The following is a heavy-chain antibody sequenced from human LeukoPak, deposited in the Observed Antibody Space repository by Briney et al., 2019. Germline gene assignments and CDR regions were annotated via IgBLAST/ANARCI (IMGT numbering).Heavy chain of an antibody. CDR2: ISSSSGYI. V-gene: IGHV3-21*01. Sequence: GGSLRLSCAAYGFTFSTYSMNWVRQAPGKGLEWVSSISSSSGYIYYADSVKGRFTIYRDNAKNSLYLQMNSLRAEDTAVYYCAGGSLLWGAFDIWGQGTMVTVSS. D-gene: IGHD2-2*01. CDR3: AGGSLLWGAFDI. J-gene: IGHJ3*02. CDR1: GFTFSTYS.